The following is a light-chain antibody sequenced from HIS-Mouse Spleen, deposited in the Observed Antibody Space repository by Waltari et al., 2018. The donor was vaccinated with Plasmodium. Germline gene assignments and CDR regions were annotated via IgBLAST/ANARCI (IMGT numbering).Light chain of an antibody. CDR2: GAS. CDR3: QQYNNWSFT. CDR1: QSVSSN. V-gene: IGKV3-15*01. J-gene: IGKJ3*01. Sequence: ELVITQSPATLSVSPGARAPLSCRASQSVSSNLAWYQQKPGQAPRLLIYGASTRATGIPARFSGSGSGTEFTLTISSLQSEDFAVYYCQQYNNWSFTFGPGTKVDIK.